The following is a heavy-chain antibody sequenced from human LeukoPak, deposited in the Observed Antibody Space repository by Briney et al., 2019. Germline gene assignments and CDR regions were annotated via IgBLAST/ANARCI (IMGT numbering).Heavy chain of an antibody. V-gene: IGHV3-15*07. Sequence: PGGSLRLSCAASGFTFSNAWMNWVRQAPGKGLEWVGRIKSKTDGGTTDYAAPVKGRFTISRDDSKNTLYLQMSSLKTEDTAVYYCTTATLGYDLWSGYYGKFDYWGQGTLVTVSS. CDR1: GFTFSNAW. CDR2: IKSKTDGGTT. J-gene: IGHJ4*02. CDR3: TTATLGYDLWSGYYGKFDY. D-gene: IGHD3-3*01.